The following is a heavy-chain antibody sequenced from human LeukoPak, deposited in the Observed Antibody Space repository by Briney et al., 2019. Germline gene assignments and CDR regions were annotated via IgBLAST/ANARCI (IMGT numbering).Heavy chain of an antibody. CDR1: GGSISSYY. D-gene: IGHD4-11*01. V-gene: IGHV4-59*01. J-gene: IGHJ6*02. Sequence: PSETLSLTCTVSGGSISSYYWSWIRQPPGKGLEWIGYIYYSGSTNYNPSLKSRVTISVDTSENQFSLKLSSVTAADTAVYYCARVTTSPITYYYYYGMDVWGQGTTVTVSS. CDR2: IYYSGST. CDR3: ARVTTSPITYYYYYGMDV.